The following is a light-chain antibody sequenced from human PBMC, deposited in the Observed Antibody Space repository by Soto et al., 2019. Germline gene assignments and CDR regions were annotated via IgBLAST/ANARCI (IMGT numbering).Light chain of an antibody. CDR2: GSS. Sequence: SVLTHSPGTLSLSPWEIVILSCRASQPVTSNYLAWYQQRPGQAPRLLVYGSSFRATGIPDRFSGSGSGTDFTLTISRLEPEDSALYYCQQFKSYPLTFGGGTKV. V-gene: IGKV3-20*01. CDR1: QPVTSNY. J-gene: IGKJ4*01. CDR3: QQFKSYPLT.